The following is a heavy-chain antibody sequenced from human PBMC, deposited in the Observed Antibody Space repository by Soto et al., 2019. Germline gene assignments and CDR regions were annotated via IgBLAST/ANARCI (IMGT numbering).Heavy chain of an antibody. CDR3: ARSAEMATIDVTSFDL. V-gene: IGHV1-69*12. Sequence: QVQLVQSGAEVKKPGASVKVSCKASGGTFSSYAISWVRQAPGQGLEWMGGIIPIFGTANYAQKFQGRVTINEDDSTSPTSMELSSLRSEDTAVYYCARSAEMATIDVTSFDLWGRGTLVTVSS. CDR2: IIPIFGTA. J-gene: IGHJ2*01. D-gene: IGHD5-12*01. CDR1: GGTFSSYA.